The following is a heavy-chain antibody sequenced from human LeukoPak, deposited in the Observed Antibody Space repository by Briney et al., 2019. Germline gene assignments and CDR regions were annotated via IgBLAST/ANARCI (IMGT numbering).Heavy chain of an antibody. J-gene: IGHJ4*02. Sequence: SETLSLTCAVSGGSFSGYYWSWIRQPPGKGLEWIGEVNHSGSTNYNPSLKSRVTISVDTSKNQFSLKLRSVTAADTAVYYCARGQRARRFDYWGQGTLVTVSS. CDR2: VNHSGST. V-gene: IGHV4-34*01. CDR1: GGSFSGYY. CDR3: ARGQRARRFDY.